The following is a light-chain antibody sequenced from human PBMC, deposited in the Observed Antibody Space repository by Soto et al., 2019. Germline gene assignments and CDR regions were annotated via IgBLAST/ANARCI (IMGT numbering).Light chain of an antibody. CDR1: QTISNT. V-gene: IGKV3-20*01. CDR3: QQYGSLRT. Sequence: EVVMTQSPATLSVSPGDKVSLSCRANQTISNTLAWYQQKPGQAPRLLIYGASSRATGIPDRFSGSGSGTDFTLTISRLEPEDFAVYYCQQYGSLRTFGQGTKVDIK. CDR2: GAS. J-gene: IGKJ1*01.